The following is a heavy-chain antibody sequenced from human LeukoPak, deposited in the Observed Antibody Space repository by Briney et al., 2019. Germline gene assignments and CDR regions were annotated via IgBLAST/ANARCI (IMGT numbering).Heavy chain of an antibody. CDR3: ARDRLSQGAFDI. Sequence: SETLSLTCTVSGGSIISKSYYWGWVRQPPGKGLEWIGSIYHSESVYYNPSLKSRIAISMDTSNNQFSLNLNSLTAADTAVYCARDRLSQGAFDIWGQGTVVTVSS. V-gene: IGHV4-39*07. J-gene: IGHJ3*02. CDR2: IYHSESV. CDR1: GGSIISKSYY.